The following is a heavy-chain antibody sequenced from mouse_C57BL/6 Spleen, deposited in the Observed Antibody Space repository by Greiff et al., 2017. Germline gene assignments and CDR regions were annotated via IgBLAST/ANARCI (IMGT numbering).Heavy chain of an antibody. CDR2: ISYDGSN. Sequence: EVKLMESGPGLVKPSQSLSLTCSVTGYSITSGYYWNWIRQFPGNKLEWMGYISYDGSNNYNPSLKNRIPITRDTSKNQFFLKLNSVTTEDTATYYCARDDYYGSSLDYWGQGTTLTVSS. CDR1: GYSITSGYY. D-gene: IGHD1-1*01. CDR3: ARDDYYGSSLDY. J-gene: IGHJ2*01. V-gene: IGHV3-6*01.